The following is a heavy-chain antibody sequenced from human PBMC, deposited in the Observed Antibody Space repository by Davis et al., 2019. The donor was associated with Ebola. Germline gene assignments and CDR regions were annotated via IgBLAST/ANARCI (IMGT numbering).Heavy chain of an antibody. CDR3: ASSRGYSYGEYYYYYGMDV. D-gene: IGHD5-18*01. CDR1: GYTFSDFY. J-gene: IGHJ6*04. V-gene: IGHV1-69*06. CDR2: ITPIFGTG. Sequence: SVKVSCKTSGYTFSDFYVHWVRQAPGQGLEWMGGITPIFGTGNYAQKFQGRVTITADKSTSTAYMELSSLRSEDTAVYYCASSRGYSYGEYYYYYGMDVWGKGTTVTVSS.